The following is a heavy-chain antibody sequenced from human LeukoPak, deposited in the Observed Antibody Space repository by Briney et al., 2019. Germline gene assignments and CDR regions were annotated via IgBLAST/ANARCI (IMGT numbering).Heavy chain of an antibody. J-gene: IGHJ4*02. V-gene: IGHV3-33*01. CDR3: ATDSIGPATDFDY. D-gene: IGHD2-2*01. CDR2: IWSDGGKS. CDR1: GFTFSAYG. Sequence: GGSLRLSCAASGFTFSAYGMHWVRQAPGKGLEWVAVIWSDGGKSYNSDSVKGRFTISRDNSKNTLYLQMNSLRADDTAVYYCATDSIGPATDFDYWGQGTLVTVSS.